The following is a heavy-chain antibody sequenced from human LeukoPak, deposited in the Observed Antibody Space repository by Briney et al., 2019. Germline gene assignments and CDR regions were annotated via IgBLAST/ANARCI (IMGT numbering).Heavy chain of an antibody. J-gene: IGHJ4*02. Sequence: PSETLSLTCAVSGGSISSTSYHCAWIRQPPGKGLEWIGNIYYSGSTYYNPSLRSRVTISVDTSKNQFSLKLSSVTAADTAVYYCASHAVGVGYALDYWGQGTLVTVSS. CDR2: IYYSGST. CDR3: ASHAVGVGYALDY. CDR1: GGSISSTSYH. D-gene: IGHD2-8*02. V-gene: IGHV4-39*01.